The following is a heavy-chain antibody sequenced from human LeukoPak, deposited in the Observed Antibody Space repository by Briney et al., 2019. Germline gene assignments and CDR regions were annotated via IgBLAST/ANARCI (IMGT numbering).Heavy chain of an antibody. CDR2: IIPIFGTA. CDR3: ARVEVHSSSYSWFDP. Sequence: ASVKVSCKASGGTFSSYAISWVRQAPGQGLGWMGGIIPIFGTANYAQKFQGRVTITTDESTSTAYMELSSLRSEDTAVYYCARVEVHSSSYSWFDPWGQGTLVTVSS. D-gene: IGHD6-6*01. J-gene: IGHJ5*02. CDR1: GGTFSSYA. V-gene: IGHV1-69*05.